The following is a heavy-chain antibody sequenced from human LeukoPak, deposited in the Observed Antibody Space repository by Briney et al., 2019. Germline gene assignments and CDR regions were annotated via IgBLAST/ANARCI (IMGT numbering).Heavy chain of an antibody. CDR2: IPYDGSNK. D-gene: IGHD6-13*01. CDR3: VRGAYSSSWLNFDY. Sequence: GRTLRLSCAASGFTFSSCAMHWVRQAPGKGLEWVALIPYDGSNKYYADSVKGRFTVSRDNSKNTLYLQMNSLRAEDTAVYYCVRGAYSSSWLNFDYWGQGTLVTVSS. CDR1: GFTFSSCA. V-gene: IGHV3-30*04. J-gene: IGHJ4*02.